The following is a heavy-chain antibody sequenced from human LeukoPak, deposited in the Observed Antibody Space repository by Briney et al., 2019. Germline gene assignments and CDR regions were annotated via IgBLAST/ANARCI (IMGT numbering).Heavy chain of an antibody. D-gene: IGHD2-2*02. V-gene: IGHV4-34*01. CDR3: ASSGPAAIPYYFDY. CDR2: INHSGST. Sequence: SETLSLTCAVYGGSFSGYYWSWIRQPPGKGLEWIGEINHSGSTNYNPSLKSRVTVSVDTSKSQFSLNLSSVTAADPAVYYCASSGPAAIPYYFDYWGQGTLVTVSS. CDR1: GGSFSGYY. J-gene: IGHJ4*02.